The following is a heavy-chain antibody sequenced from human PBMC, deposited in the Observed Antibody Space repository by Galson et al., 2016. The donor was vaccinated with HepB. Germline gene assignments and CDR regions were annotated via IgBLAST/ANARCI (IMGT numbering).Heavy chain of an antibody. Sequence: SVKASCKASGYIFTRNGISWVRQAPGQGLEWLGWISTNSGSTNYAQKVQDRITMTTDTSTRTVYMELRSLTSDDTAVYYCARDANWNLDYWGQGTLVTVSS. CDR1: GYIFTRNG. CDR2: ISTNSGST. CDR3: ARDANWNLDY. J-gene: IGHJ4*02. V-gene: IGHV1-18*01. D-gene: IGHD1-1*01.